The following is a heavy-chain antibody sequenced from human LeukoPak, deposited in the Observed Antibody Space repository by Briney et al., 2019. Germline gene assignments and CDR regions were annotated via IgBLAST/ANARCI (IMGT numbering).Heavy chain of an antibody. J-gene: IGHJ4*02. V-gene: IGHV3-23*01. CDR3: AKDLDNGQWSNNLYYFDY. CDR2: ISDSGDST. CDR1: AFTFSSYA. Sequence: PGGSLRLFCAASAFTFSSYAMSWVRQAPGKGLEWVSTISDSGDSTYHADSVRGRFTIARDNSKNTLYLQMNSLRGEDTAVYYCAKDLDNGQWSNNLYYFDYWGQGTLVTVSS. D-gene: IGHD6-19*01.